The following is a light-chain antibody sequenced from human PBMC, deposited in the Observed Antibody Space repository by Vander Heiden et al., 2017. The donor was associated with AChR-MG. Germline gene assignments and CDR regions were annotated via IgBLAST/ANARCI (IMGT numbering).Light chain of an antibody. CDR2: RNN. Sequence: QSVLTQPPSASGTPGQRVTTSCSGSSSNIGTNFVYWYQQVPGTAPKLLIYRNNQRPSGVPDRFSGSRSGTSASLAISGLRSEDEAGYYCAAWDDSLSGVVFGGGTKLTVL. V-gene: IGLV1-47*01. J-gene: IGLJ2*01. CDR3: AAWDDSLSGVV. CDR1: SSNIGTNF.